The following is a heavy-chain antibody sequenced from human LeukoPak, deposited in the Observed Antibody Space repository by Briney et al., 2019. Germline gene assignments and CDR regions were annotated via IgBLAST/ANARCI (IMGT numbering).Heavy chain of an antibody. J-gene: IGHJ4*02. V-gene: IGHV4-38-2*02. CDR1: GDSLVSGHY. D-gene: IGHD3-22*01. CDR2: VYHSGSI. Sequence: SETLSLTCTVSGDSLVSGHYWGWIRPPPGQGLEWVGSVYHSGSIYYNPSLKSRVIMSVDTSKNQFSLKLSSLTAADTAIYYCAREIYYDSSAYDYWGQGTLVTVSS. CDR3: AREIYYDSSAYDY.